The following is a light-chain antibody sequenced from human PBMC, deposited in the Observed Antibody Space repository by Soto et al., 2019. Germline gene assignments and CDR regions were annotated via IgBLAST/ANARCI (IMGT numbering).Light chain of an antibody. CDR2: DVS. V-gene: IGLV2-14*03. J-gene: IGLJ1*01. CDR3: CSYTTSSTYV. Sequence: QSALTQPASVSGSPGQSIAISCTGTSSDVGAYNYVSWYQQHPGKAPKLMIYDVSNRPSGVSNRLSGSKSGNTASLTISGLQAEDEADYYCCSYTTSSTYVFGTGTKVTVL. CDR1: SSDVGAYNY.